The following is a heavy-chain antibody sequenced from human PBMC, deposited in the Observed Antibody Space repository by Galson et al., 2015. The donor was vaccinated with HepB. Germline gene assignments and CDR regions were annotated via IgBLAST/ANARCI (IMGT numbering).Heavy chain of an antibody. V-gene: IGHV3-30-3*01. Sequence: SLRLSCAASGFTFSYYAMNWVRQAPGKGLEWVAVISYDGSNKYYADSVKGRFTISRDNSKNTLYLQMNSLRAEDTAVYYCARDFSPALGYYDFWSGFRGMDVWGQGTTVTVSS. J-gene: IGHJ6*02. CDR2: ISYDGSNK. CDR1: GFTFSYYA. CDR3: ARDFSPALGYYDFWSGFRGMDV. D-gene: IGHD3-3*01.